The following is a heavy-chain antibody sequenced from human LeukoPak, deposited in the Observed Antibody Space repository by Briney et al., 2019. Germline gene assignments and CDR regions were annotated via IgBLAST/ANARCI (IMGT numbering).Heavy chain of an antibody. J-gene: IGHJ6*02. CDR2: ISSSGSTI. V-gene: IGHV3-48*03. CDR3: ARDRETTGYYYYGMDV. CDR1: GFTFSSYE. D-gene: IGHD4-17*01. Sequence: GGSLRLSCAASGFTFSSYEMNWVRQAPGKGLVWVSYISSSGSTIYSADSVKGRFTISSDNAKDSLYLQMNSLRAEDTAVYYCARDRETTGYYYYGMDVWGQGTTVTVSS.